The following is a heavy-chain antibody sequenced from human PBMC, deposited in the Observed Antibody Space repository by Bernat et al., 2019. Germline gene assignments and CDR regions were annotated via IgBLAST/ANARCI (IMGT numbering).Heavy chain of an antibody. CDR1: GFTFSSYA. V-gene: IGHV3-23*01. Sequence: EVQLLESGGGLVQPGGSLRLSCAASGFTFSSYAMSWVRQAPGKGLELVPAISGSGGSTYYGDCVRGRFTISRDKSKNTLYLKMNSMRAEDTAVYYCAKDRVYCSGGSCKSYWYFDLWGRGTLVTVSS. J-gene: IGHJ2*01. CDR2: ISGSGGST. D-gene: IGHD2-15*01. CDR3: AKDRVYCSGGSCKSYWYFDL.